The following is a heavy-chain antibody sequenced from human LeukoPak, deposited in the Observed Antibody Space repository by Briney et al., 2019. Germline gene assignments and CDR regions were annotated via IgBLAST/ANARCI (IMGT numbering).Heavy chain of an antibody. J-gene: IGHJ4*02. D-gene: IGHD6-19*01. CDR2: IYYSGST. V-gene: IGHV4-39*01. CDR1: GGSISSSSYY. Sequence: PSETLSLTCTVSGGSISSSSYYWGWIRQPPGKGLEWIGSIYYSGSTYYNPSLKSRVTISVDTSKNQFSLKLSSVTAADTSVYHCARHGYSSGPPDYWGQGTLVTVSS. CDR3: ARHGYSSGPPDY.